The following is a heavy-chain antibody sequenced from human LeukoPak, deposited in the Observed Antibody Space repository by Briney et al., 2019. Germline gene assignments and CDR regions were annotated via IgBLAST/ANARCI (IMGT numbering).Heavy chain of an antibody. Sequence: PGGSLRLSCAASGITFNRFAMSWVRQAPGKGLEWVAVTAGSEDSTHYADSVRGRFIISTDNSKNRLYLQMNSLRAEDTAEYYCTTDLMTGFSSGWYFAYSGQGTLVTVSS. CDR1: GITFNRFA. D-gene: IGHD6-19*01. CDR3: TTDLMTGFSSGWYFAY. V-gene: IGHV3-23*01. J-gene: IGHJ4*02. CDR2: TAGSEDST.